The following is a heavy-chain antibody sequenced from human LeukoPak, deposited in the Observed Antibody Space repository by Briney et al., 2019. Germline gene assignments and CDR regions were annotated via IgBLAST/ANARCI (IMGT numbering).Heavy chain of an antibody. J-gene: IGHJ2*01. CDR2: IYYNGST. CDR3: ARGYCSSTSCYESYFDL. Sequence: SETLSLTCTVSGGSISSYYWSWIRQPPGKGLEWIGYIYYNGSTNYNPSLKSRVTISVDTSKNQFSLKLSSVTAADTAVYYCARGYCSSTSCYESYFDLWGRGTLVTVSS. D-gene: IGHD2-2*01. CDR1: GGSISSYY. V-gene: IGHV4-59*01.